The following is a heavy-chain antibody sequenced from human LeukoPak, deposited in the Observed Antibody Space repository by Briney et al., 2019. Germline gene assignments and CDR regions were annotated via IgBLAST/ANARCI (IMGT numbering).Heavy chain of an antibody. J-gene: IGHJ6*04. CDR3: ARVLRFLEWSGRMDV. CDR1: GGSISSGDYY. CDR2: IYYSGST. Sequence: PSETLSLTCTVSGGSISSGDYYWSWIRQPPGKGLEWIGYIYYSGSTYYNPSLKSRVTISVDTSKNQFSLTLSSVTAADTAVYYCARVLRFLEWSGRMDVWGKGTTVTVSS. V-gene: IGHV4-30-4*08. D-gene: IGHD3-3*01.